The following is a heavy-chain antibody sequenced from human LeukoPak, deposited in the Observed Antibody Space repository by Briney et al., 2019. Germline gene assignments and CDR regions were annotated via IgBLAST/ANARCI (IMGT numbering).Heavy chain of an antibody. CDR1: GFAFSSNW. CDR2: ISTDARTI. J-gene: IGHJ4*02. Sequence: GGSLRLSCAASGFAFSSNWMHWVRQAPGKGLVWVSHISTDARTITYADFVKGRFTISRDNAKNTLYLQMNGLRAEDTALYYCVRGQSTAWGLDYWGQGTLVTVSS. D-gene: IGHD3-16*01. CDR3: VRGQSTAWGLDY. V-gene: IGHV3-74*01.